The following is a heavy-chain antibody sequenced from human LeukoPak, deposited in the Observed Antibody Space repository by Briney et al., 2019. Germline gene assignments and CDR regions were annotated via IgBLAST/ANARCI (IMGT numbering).Heavy chain of an antibody. CDR3: ARGRDGYPGY. Sequence: PGGSLRLSCAASGFTFSSYAMHWVRQAPGKGLEWVAVISYDGSNKYYADSVKGRFTISRDNSKNTLYLQMNSLRAEDTAVYYCARGRDGYPGYWGQGTLVTVSS. D-gene: IGHD5-24*01. CDR1: GFTFSSYA. CDR2: ISYDGSNK. V-gene: IGHV3-30-3*01. J-gene: IGHJ4*02.